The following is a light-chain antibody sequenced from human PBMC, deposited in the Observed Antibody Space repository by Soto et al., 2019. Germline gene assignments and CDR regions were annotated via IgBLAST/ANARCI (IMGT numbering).Light chain of an antibody. J-gene: IGKJ1*01. V-gene: IGKV4-1*01. CDR2: LAS. Sequence: DIVMTQSPDSLAVSLGERATINCKSSQSVLYSSNNKNYLAWYQQKPGQPPKLLIYLASTRESGVPDRFSGSGSGTYFTLTISSLQAEDVAVYYCQQYYSTPPTFGQGTKVEIK. CDR3: QQYYSTPPT. CDR1: QSVLYSSNNKNY.